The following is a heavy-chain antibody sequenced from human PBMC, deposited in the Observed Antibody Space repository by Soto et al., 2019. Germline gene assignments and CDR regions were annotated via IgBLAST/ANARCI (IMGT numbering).Heavy chain of an antibody. Sequence: VQLMQAGAEVKKPGTSVKVSCKASGGPFRRHSINWVRQAPGQGLDWMGGVIPLVGTANYAHNFKGRVTITADQSTSTAYMALNSLGSDDTAVYYSARAAGYGDFSAAVLDGGEGTLVTVSS. J-gene: IGHJ1*01. CDR3: ARAAGYGDFSAAVLD. D-gene: IGHD4-17*01. V-gene: IGHV1-69*01. CDR1: GGPFRRHS. CDR2: VIPLVGTA.